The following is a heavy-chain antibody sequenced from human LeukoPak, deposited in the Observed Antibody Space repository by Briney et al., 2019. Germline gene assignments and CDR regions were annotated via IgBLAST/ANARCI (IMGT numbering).Heavy chain of an antibody. CDR2: IIPIFGTA. CDR1: GGTFSSYA. D-gene: IGHD1-26*01. Sequence: APVKVSCKASGGTFSSYAISWVRQAPGQGLEWMGRIIPIFGTANYAQKFQGRVTITADKSTSTAYMELSSLRSEDTAVYYCASSRIVGATSGAFDIWGQGTMVTVSS. V-gene: IGHV1-69*06. CDR3: ASSRIVGATSGAFDI. J-gene: IGHJ3*02.